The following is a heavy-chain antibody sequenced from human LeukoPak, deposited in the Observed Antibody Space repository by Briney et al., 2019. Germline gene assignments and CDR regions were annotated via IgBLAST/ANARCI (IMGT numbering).Heavy chain of an antibody. CDR2: ISKDGSSQ. J-gene: IGHJ3*02. CDR3: AGESFDI. CDR1: GFTFSSYA. Sequence: GGSLRLSCAASGFTFSSYALDWVRQAPGKGLEWVAVISKDGSSQNYADSVKGRFTISRDNSKNTLYLQMNSLRPEDTAVYYCAGESFDIWGQGTTVTVSS. V-gene: IGHV3-30*04.